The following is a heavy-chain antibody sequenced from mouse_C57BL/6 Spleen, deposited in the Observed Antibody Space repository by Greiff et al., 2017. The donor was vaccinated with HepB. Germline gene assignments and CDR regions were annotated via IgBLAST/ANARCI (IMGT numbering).Heavy chain of an antibody. J-gene: IGHJ3*01. CDR1: GYTFTDYE. CDR3: TRMGLLRFAY. Sequence: VQLQQSGAELVRPGASVTLSCKASGYTFTDYEMHWVKQTPVHGLEWIGAIDPETGGTAYNQKFKGKAILTADKSSSTAYMELRSLTSEDSAVDYCTRMGLLRFAYWGQGTLVTVSA. D-gene: IGHD1-1*01. CDR2: IDPETGGT. V-gene: IGHV1-15*01.